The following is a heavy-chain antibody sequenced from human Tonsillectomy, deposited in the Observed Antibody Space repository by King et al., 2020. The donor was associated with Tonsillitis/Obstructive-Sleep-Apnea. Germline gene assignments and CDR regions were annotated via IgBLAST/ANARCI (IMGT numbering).Heavy chain of an antibody. J-gene: IGHJ4*02. V-gene: IGHV3-21*01. D-gene: IGHD2-15*01. CDR3: ATQDCSDGSCYFDY. CDR1: GFTFRSYS. Sequence: VQLVESGGGLVKPGGSLRLSCAASGFTFRSYSMNWVRQAPGEGLEWVSSISSSSSFIYSADSVKGRFTISRDNAENSLYLRMTSLRAEETAIYYCATQDCSDGSCYFDYWGQGTLVTVSS. CDR2: ISSSSSFI.